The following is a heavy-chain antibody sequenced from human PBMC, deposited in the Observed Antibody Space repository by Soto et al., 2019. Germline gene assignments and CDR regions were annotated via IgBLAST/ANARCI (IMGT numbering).Heavy chain of an antibody. D-gene: IGHD6-13*01. CDR2: IYYNGST. Sequence: QLQLQESGPGLVKPSETLSLTCTVSGGSISSSSYYWGWIRQPPGKGLEWIGSIYYNGSTYYNPSLKSRVTISVDTSKNQFSLKLSSVTAADTAVYYCARHATHSSSSVDYWGQGTLVTISS. J-gene: IGHJ4*02. V-gene: IGHV4-39*01. CDR1: GGSISSSSYY. CDR3: ARHATHSSSSVDY.